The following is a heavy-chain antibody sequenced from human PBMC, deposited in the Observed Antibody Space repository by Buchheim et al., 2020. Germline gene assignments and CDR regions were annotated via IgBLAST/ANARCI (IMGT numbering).Heavy chain of an antibody. CDR3: ARGIKQWLVQSWFDY. J-gene: IGHJ4*02. CDR2: INHSGTT. D-gene: IGHD6-19*01. CDR1: GGSFSGYY. V-gene: IGHV4-34*01. Sequence: QVQLQQWGAGLLKPSETLSLTCAVYGGSFSGYYWSWIRQPPGKGLEWFGEINHSGTTNYNPSLQSRVTISVDTSNNPFFLKLSSVTAADTAVYYCARGIKQWLVQSWFDYWGQGTL.